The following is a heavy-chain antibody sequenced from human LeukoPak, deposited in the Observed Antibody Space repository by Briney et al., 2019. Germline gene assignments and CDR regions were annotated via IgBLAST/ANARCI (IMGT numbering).Heavy chain of an antibody. CDR3: AGDLKYYDILTGYYYNWFDP. CDR1: GYTFTGYY. D-gene: IGHD3-9*01. J-gene: IGHJ5*02. Sequence: GASVKVSCKASGYTFTGYYMHWVRQAPGQGLEWMGWINPNSGGTNYAQKFQGRVTMTRDASISTAYMELSRLRSDDTAVYYCAGDLKYYDILTGYYYNWFDPWGQGTLVTVSS. CDR2: INPNSGGT. V-gene: IGHV1-2*02.